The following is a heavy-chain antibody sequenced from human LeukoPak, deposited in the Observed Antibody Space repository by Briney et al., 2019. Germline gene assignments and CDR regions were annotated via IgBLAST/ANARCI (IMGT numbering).Heavy chain of an antibody. D-gene: IGHD2-21*02. J-gene: IGHJ4*02. V-gene: IGHV3-7*01. Sequence: PGGSLRLSCAASGFTFSSYWMSWVRQAPGKGLEWVANIKQDGSEKYYVDSVKGRFTISRDNAKNSLYLQMNSLRAEDTAVYYCARDRYWGGDCYFDYWGQGTLVTVSS. CDR1: GFTFSSYW. CDR2: IKQDGSEK. CDR3: ARDRYWGGDCYFDY.